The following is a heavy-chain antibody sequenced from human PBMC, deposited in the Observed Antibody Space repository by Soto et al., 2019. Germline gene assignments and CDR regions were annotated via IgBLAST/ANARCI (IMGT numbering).Heavy chain of an antibody. Sequence: SETLSLTCTVSGGSISSGGYYWSWIRQHPWKGLEWIGYIYYSGSTYYNPSLKSRVTISVDTSKNQFSLKLSSVTAADTAVYYCARDQVTVVTHGYYYYGMDVWGQGXTVTVSS. CDR2: IYYSGST. CDR1: GGSISSGGYY. D-gene: IGHD2-21*02. V-gene: IGHV4-31*03. J-gene: IGHJ6*02. CDR3: ARDQVTVVTHGYYYYGMDV.